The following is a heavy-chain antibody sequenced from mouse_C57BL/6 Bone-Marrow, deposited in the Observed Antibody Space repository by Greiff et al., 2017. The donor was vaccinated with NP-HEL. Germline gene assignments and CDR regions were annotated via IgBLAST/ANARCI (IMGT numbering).Heavy chain of an antibody. CDR1: GYTFTSYW. V-gene: IGHV1-72*01. Sequence: QVQLQQPGAELVKPGASVKLSCQASGYTFTSYWMHWVKPRPGRGLEWIGRIDPNSGGTKYNEKFKSKATLTVDKPSSTAYMQLSSLTSEDAAVYYCARCATVVCYCDYWGQGTTLTVAS. CDR3: ARCATVVCYCDY. CDR2: IDPNSGGT. D-gene: IGHD1-1*01. J-gene: IGHJ2*01.